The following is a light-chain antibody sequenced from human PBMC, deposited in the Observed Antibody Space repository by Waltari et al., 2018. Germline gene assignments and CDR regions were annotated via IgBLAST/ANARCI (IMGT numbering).Light chain of an antibody. J-gene: IGLJ3*02. Sequence: QSALTQPASVSGSPGQSITISCTGTSNDVGGYNYVSWCQQHPGKAPKLMIYDAKNRPSGVSTRFSGSKSGNTASLTISGLQTEDEADYYCSSYSTSGTWVFGGGTKLAVL. CDR3: SSYSTSGTWV. CDR2: DAK. V-gene: IGLV2-14*03. CDR1: SNDVGGYNY.